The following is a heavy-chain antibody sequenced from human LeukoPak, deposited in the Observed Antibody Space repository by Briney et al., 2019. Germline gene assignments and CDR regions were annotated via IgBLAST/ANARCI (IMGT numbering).Heavy chain of an antibody. D-gene: IGHD4-17*01. V-gene: IGHV4-38-2*02. CDR1: NYSISSGYY. CDR3: ARVRPDYGDYRLQYNWFDP. Sequence: SETLSLTCTVSNYSISSGYYWGWIRQPPGKGLEWIGTIYHGGSTYYNPSLKSRVTISVDTSKNQFSLKLSSVTAADTAVYYCARVRPDYGDYRLQYNWFDPWGQGTLVTVSS. J-gene: IGHJ5*02. CDR2: IYHGGST.